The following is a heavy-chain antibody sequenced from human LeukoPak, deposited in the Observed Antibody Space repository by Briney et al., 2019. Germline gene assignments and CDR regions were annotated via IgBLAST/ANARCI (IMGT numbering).Heavy chain of an antibody. CDR2: IYTSGST. Sequence: SQTLSLTCTVSGGSISSGSYYWSWIRQPAGKGLEWIERIYTSGSTNYNPSLKSRVTISVDTSKNQFSLKLSSVTAADTAVYYCARRYYYDSSGYDDWGQGTLVTVSS. D-gene: IGHD3-22*01. V-gene: IGHV4-61*02. CDR3: ARRYYYDSSGYDD. J-gene: IGHJ4*02. CDR1: GGSISSGSYY.